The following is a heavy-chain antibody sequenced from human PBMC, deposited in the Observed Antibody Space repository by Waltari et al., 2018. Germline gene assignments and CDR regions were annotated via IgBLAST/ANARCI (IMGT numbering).Heavy chain of an antibody. D-gene: IGHD6-13*01. J-gene: IGHJ3*02. CDR2: ISGSGGST. V-gene: IGHV3-23*01. CDR1: GFTFRSYA. Sequence: EVPLLEPGGGLVQPGGSLRLSCAASGFTFRSYAITWSRPAPGKGLEWVSAISGSGGSTYYADSVKGRFTISRDNSKNTLYLQMNSLRAEDTAVYYCAKTQAAAGTRAFDIWGQGTMVTVSS. CDR3: AKTQAAAGTRAFDI.